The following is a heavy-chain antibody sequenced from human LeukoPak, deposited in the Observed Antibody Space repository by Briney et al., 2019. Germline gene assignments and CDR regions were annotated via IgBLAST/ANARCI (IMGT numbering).Heavy chain of an antibody. D-gene: IGHD6-19*01. CDR2: IYYSGST. CDR1: GGSISSDDYY. V-gene: IGHV4-30-4*01. J-gene: IGHJ5*02. Sequence: SETLSLTCTVSGGSISSDDYYWSWIRQPPGKGLEWIGNIYYSGSTYYNPSLKSRVTILVDTSKNQFSLKLSSVTAADTAVYYCARGWGYSSGWINWFDPWGQGTLVTVSS. CDR3: ARGWGYSSGWINWFDP.